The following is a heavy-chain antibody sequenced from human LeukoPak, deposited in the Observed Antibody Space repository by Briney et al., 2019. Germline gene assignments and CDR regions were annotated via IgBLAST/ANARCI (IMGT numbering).Heavy chain of an antibody. CDR3: AREDWFDP. CDR1: GYSISSGYY. Sequence: SETLSLTCTVSGYSISSGYYWGWIRQPPGKGLEWIGSIYHSGSTYYNPSLKSRVTISVDTSKNQFSLKLSSVTAADTAVYYCAREDWFDPWGQGTLVTVSS. CDR2: IYHSGST. V-gene: IGHV4-38-2*02. J-gene: IGHJ5*02.